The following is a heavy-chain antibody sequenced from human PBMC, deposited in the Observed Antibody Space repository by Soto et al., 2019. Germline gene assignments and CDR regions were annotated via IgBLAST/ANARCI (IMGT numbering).Heavy chain of an antibody. CDR1: GYTFTNYY. CDR2: ITPSGGGT. J-gene: IGHJ4*02. CDR3: ARDPVTLVRGVIRFDS. Sequence: ASVKVSCKASGYTFTNYYVHCVRQAPGQGLEWMGMITPSGGGTSYAQKFQGRVTMTTDTSTSTVYMELRSLRSEDTAVYYCARDPVTLVRGVIRFDSWGQGTLVTVSS. D-gene: IGHD3-10*01. V-gene: IGHV1-46*01.